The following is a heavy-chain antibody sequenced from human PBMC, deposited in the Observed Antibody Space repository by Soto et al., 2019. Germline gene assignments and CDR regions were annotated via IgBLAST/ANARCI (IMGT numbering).Heavy chain of an antibody. D-gene: IGHD3-22*01. V-gene: IGHV1-46*01. J-gene: IGHJ4*02. CDR2: INPSGGST. Sequence: GASVKVSCKASGYTFTSYYMHWVRQAPGQGLEWMGIINPSGGSTSYAQKFQGRVTMTRDTSTSTVYMELSSLRSEGTAVYYCARGSEASMIVVVIQFDYWGQGTLVTVSS. CDR1: GYTFTSYY. CDR3: ARGSEASMIVVVIQFDY.